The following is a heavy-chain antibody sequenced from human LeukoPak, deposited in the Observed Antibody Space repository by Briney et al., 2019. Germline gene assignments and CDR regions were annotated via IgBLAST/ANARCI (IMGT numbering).Heavy chain of an antibody. CDR1: GLTFGVSW. V-gene: IGHV3-7*01. D-gene: IGHD1/OR15-1a*01. J-gene: IGHJ4*02. CDR2: IKEDGSVK. Sequence: PGGSLRLSCSASGLTFGVSWMSWVRQAPGKGLKWVGNIKEDGSVKNYVDSVKGRLTLSRDNAKSSLFLQMNNLRVEDTAVYYCVKDRGWNTFDYWGQGILITVSS. CDR3: VKDRGWNTFDY.